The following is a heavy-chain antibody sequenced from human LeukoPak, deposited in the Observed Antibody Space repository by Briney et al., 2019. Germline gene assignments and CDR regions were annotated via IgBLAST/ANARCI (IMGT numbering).Heavy chain of an antibody. CDR2: INPNSGGT. CDR3: ARSWGEIPMDAFDI. J-gene: IGHJ3*02. V-gene: IGHV1-2*04. CDR1: GYTSTGYY. Sequence: ASVKVSCTASGYTSTGYYMHWVRQAPGQGLEWMGWINPNSGGTNYAQKFQGWVTMTRDTSISTAYMELSRLRSDDTAVYYCARSWGEIPMDAFDIWGQGTMVTVSS. D-gene: IGHD3-16*01.